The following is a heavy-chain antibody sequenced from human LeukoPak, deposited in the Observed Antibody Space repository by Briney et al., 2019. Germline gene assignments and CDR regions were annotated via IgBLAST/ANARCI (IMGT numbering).Heavy chain of an antibody. J-gene: IGHJ3*02. CDR3: AREVLPGYCSGGSCFGVNDAFDI. CDR1: GYTFTSYY. CDR2: INPSGGST. Sequence: ASVKVSCKASGYTFTSYYMHWVRQAPGQGLEWMGIINPSGGSTSYAQKFQGRVTMTRDTPTSTVYMELSSLRSEDTAVYYCAREVLPGYCSGGSCFGVNDAFDIWGQGTMVTVSS. V-gene: IGHV1-46*01. D-gene: IGHD2-15*01.